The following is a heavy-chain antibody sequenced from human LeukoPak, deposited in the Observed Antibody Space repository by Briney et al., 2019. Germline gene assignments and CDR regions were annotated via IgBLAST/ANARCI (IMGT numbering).Heavy chain of an antibody. CDR2: INHSGST. CDR1: GGSFSGYY. Sequence: SETLSLTCAVYGGSFSGYYWSWIRQPPGKGLEWIGEINHSGSTNYNPSLKSRVTISVDTSKNQFSLKLSSVTAADTAVYYCARRGRKGWFDPWGHGTLVTVSS. CDR3: ARRGRKGWFDP. J-gene: IGHJ5*02. V-gene: IGHV4-34*01.